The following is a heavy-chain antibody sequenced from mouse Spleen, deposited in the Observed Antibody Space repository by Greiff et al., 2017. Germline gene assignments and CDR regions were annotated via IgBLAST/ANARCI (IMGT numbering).Heavy chain of an antibody. CDR3: ARSSYYGSSRYYAMDY. Sequence: QLQQPGAELVMPGASVKLSCKASGYTFTSYWMHWVKQRPGQGLEWIGEIDPSDSYTNYNQKFKGKATLTVDKSSSTAYMQLSSLTSEDSAVYYCARSSYYGSSRYYAMDYWGQGTSVTVSS. J-gene: IGHJ4*01. CDR1: GYTFTSYW. CDR2: IDPSDSYT. V-gene: IGHV1-69*01. D-gene: IGHD1-1*01.